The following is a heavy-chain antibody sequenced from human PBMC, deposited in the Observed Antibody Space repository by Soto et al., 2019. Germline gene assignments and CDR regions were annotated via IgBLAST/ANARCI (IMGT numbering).Heavy chain of an antibody. CDR1: GFTFSKYG. Sequence: GGSLRLSCAASGFTFSKYGMHWVRQAPGKGLEWVALIWNDGIRKVYVDSVKGRFTTSRDNSKNTLDLQMNNLRDEDTAVYYCARDDDNDANALDYWGPGTLVTVSS. V-gene: IGHV3-33*01. CDR3: ARDDDNDANALDY. J-gene: IGHJ4*02. CDR2: IWNDGIRK.